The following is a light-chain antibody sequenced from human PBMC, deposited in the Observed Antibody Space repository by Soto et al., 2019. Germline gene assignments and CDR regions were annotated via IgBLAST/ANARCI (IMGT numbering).Light chain of an antibody. CDR1: QSISSW. CDR3: QQYNSFPYT. Sequence: DIQMTQSPSTLSASVGDRVTITCRASQSISSWLAWYQQKPGKAPKLLIYKASSLESGVPSRFSGSGSGTEFPLTISSLQPDDFATYYCQQYNSFPYTFGQGTKLEI. CDR2: KAS. V-gene: IGKV1-5*03. J-gene: IGKJ2*01.